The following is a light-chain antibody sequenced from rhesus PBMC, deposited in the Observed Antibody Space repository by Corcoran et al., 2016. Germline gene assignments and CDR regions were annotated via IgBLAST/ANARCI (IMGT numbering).Light chain of an antibody. CDR2: GAS. V-gene: IGKV3-31*02. Sequence: EIVMTQSPAILSLSPGERVTISCRASQSVSRYLAWYKQKPGQAPRLLIYGASSRATGIPDRVSGSGSGTDFTLTISFLGPVVFAVYYCPEPRNLWAFGQGAKVEIK. CDR1: QSVSRY. J-gene: IGKJ1*01. CDR3: PEPRNLWA.